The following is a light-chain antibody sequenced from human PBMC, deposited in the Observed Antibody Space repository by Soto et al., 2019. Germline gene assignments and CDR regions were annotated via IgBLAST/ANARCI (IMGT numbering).Light chain of an antibody. CDR1: SGDVGGYNY. Sequence: QSALTQPASVSGSPGESVTISCTGSSGDVGGYNYVSWYQQHPGKAPKLMIYDVSYRPSGVSNRFSGSKSGNTASLTISGLQAEDEADDYCSSYTSSSTPDFGTGTKLTVL. CDR3: SSYTSSSTPD. CDR2: DVS. J-gene: IGLJ1*01. V-gene: IGLV2-14*03.